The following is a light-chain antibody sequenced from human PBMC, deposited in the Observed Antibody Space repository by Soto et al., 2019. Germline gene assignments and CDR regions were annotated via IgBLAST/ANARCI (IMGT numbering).Light chain of an antibody. CDR3: QQQTNWPGGT. J-gene: IGKJ1*01. CDR2: DAS. Sequence: EIVLTQSPATLSLSPGERATLSCRASQSVSNYLGWYQQKPGQAPRLLIYDASNRATSVPARFSGSGSGTAFPLAISSPGPEDFAVYYCQQQTNWPGGTFGQGTKVEIK. CDR1: QSVSNY. V-gene: IGKV3-11*01.